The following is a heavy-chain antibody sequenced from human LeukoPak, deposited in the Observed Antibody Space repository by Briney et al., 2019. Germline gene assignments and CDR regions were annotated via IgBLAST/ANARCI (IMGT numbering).Heavy chain of an antibody. CDR2: ISTYNGDT. CDR1: GYTFTTYG. Sequence: GASVKVSCKASGYTFTTYGISWVRQAPGQGLEWMGWISTYNGDTKYAQKLQGRVTMTTDTSTSTSYMELRSLISDDTAVYFCARGYCSSSTCYPYYYGMDVWGQGTTVTVSS. J-gene: IGHJ6*02. CDR3: ARGYCSSSTCYPYYYGMDV. V-gene: IGHV1-18*01. D-gene: IGHD2-2*01.